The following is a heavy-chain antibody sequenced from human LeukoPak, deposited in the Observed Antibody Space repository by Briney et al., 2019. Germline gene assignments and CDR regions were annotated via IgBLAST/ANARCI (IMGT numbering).Heavy chain of an antibody. CDR1: GFTVSRNY. V-gene: IGHV3-53*01. J-gene: IGHJ4*02. Sequence: GGSLRLSCAASGFTVSRNYMSWVRQAPGKGLEWASVIYSGCSKYYADSVKGRFPISRDNSKNALYLQKNSLRAEDTAVYYCARASLYDDYVFDYWGQGTLVTVSS. CDR2: IYSGCSK. CDR3: ARASLYDDYVFDY. D-gene: IGHD4-17*01.